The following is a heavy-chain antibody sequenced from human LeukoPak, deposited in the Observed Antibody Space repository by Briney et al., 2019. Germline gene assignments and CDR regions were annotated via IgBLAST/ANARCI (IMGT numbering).Heavy chain of an antibody. D-gene: IGHD4-23*01. CDR3: VLRRGDYGGK. J-gene: IGHJ4*02. Sequence: GGSLRLSCSASGFSFSSFAMHWVRQAPGKGLEYVSAISSNGGSTYYADSVKGRFTISRDNSKNTLHFQMSSLRAEDTAVYYCVLRRGDYGGKWGQGTLVTVSS. CDR1: GFSFSSFA. V-gene: IGHV3-64D*06. CDR2: ISSNGGST.